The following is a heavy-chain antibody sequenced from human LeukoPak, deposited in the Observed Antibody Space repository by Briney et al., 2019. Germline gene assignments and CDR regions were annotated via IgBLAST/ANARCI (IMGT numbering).Heavy chain of an antibody. V-gene: IGHV2-5*02. J-gene: IGHJ4*02. D-gene: IGHD1-14*01. Sequence: ESGPTLVNPTQTLTLTCTFSGFSLSTSGLGVAWIRQPPGKALGWRPLISGVVNKRYNPCLRSKLIITKDTSKNQVVLTMTNMDPVDTATYYCAHDEPGAEGFDYWGQGILVTVSS. CDR2: ISGVVNK. CDR1: GFSLSTSGLG. CDR3: AHDEPGAEGFDY.